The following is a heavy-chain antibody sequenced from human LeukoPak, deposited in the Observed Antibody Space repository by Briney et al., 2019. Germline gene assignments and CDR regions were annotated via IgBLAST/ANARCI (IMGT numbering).Heavy chain of an antibody. CDR2: MNPNSGNR. V-gene: IGHV1-8*01. CDR1: GHTFNSYD. J-gene: IGHJ6*03. Sequence: ASVKVSCKASGHTFNSYDINWVRQATGQGLEWMGWMNPNSGNRGYAQKFQGRVSMTRNNSINTAYMELSSLTSEDTAVYYCGRAGSSGTYYYHMDVWGKGTTVTVSS. D-gene: IGHD3-10*01. CDR3: GRAGSSGTYYYHMDV.